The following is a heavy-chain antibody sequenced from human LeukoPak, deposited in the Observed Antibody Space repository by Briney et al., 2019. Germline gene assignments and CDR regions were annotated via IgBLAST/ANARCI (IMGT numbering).Heavy chain of an antibody. CDR3: ARGHTARARRAYYYYYMDV. Sequence: SETLSLTCTVSGGSISSSSYYWGWIRQPPGKGLEWIGSIYYSGSTYYNPSLKSRVTISVDTSKNQFSLKLSSVTAADTAVYYCARGHTARARRAYYYYYMDVWGKETTVTVSS. J-gene: IGHJ6*03. CDR2: IYYSGST. V-gene: IGHV4-39*07. CDR1: GGSISSSSYY.